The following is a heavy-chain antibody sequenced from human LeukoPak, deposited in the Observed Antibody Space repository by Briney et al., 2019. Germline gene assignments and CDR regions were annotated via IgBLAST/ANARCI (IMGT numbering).Heavy chain of an antibody. D-gene: IGHD5-12*01. Sequence: GYSISSGXXXXXXXXXPGXXXXXXXXXXHSGSTYYNPSLKSRVTISVDTSKNQFSLKLSSVTAADTAVYYCARVDRGYSGYEYYYGMDVWGQGTTVTVSS. CDR3: ARVDRGYSGYEYYYGMDV. J-gene: IGHJ6*02. V-gene: IGHV4-38-2*02. CDR1: GYSISSGXX. CDR2: XXHSGST.